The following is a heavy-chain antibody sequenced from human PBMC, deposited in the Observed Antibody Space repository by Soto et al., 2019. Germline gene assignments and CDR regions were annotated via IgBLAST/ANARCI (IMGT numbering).Heavy chain of an antibody. J-gene: IGHJ4*02. Sequence: QVQLVQSGAEVKKPGSSVKVSCKASGGTFSSYAISWVRQAPGQGLEWMGGIIPIFGTANYAQKFQGRVTITADESTSTAYTELSSLRSEDTAVYYCARDPNYGGNSTANPDYWGQGTLVTVSS. CDR2: IIPIFGTA. V-gene: IGHV1-69*12. CDR3: ARDPNYGGNSTANPDY. D-gene: IGHD4-17*01. CDR1: GGTFSSYA.